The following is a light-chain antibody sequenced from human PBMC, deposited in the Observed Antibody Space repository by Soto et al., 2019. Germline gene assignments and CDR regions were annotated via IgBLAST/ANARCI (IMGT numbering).Light chain of an antibody. Sequence: QSALTQPRSVSGSPGQSVTISCTGTSSDVGGYTFVSWYQHHPGKAPKLMIFDVRARPSGVPDRFSGSKSANTASLTISGLQAEDEADYYCCPYAGTYTPLFGGGTKLTVL. CDR3: CPYAGTYTPL. V-gene: IGLV2-11*01. CDR1: SSDVGGYTF. J-gene: IGLJ2*01. CDR2: DVR.